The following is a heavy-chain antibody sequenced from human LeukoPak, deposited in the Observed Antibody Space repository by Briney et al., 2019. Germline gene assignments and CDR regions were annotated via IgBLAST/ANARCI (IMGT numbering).Heavy chain of an antibody. D-gene: IGHD3-10*01. J-gene: IGHJ6*02. Sequence: ASVKVSCKASGFTFTKHGFSWVRQAPGQGLEWMGCISAYNGDTYYAQTLQGRVTVTTDTSTSTAYMELRSLTYDDTAVYYCAREHDTKVPYYNGMDVWGQGTAVTVSS. CDR3: AREHDTKVPYYNGMDV. V-gene: IGHV1-18*01. CDR2: ISAYNGDT. CDR1: GFTFTKHG.